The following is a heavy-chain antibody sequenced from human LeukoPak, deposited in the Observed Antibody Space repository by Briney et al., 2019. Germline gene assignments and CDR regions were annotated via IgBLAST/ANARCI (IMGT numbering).Heavy chain of an antibody. J-gene: IGHJ4*02. V-gene: IGHV3-30*03. CDR1: GFTFSSYG. CDR2: ISYDGSNK. CDR3: ARAKDSGSYDY. Sequence: GGSLRLSCAASGFTFSSYGMHWVRQAPGKGLEWVAVISYDGSNKYYADSVKGRFTISRDNSKNTLYLQMNSLRAEDTAVYYCARAKDSGSYDYWGQGTLVTVSS. D-gene: IGHD1-26*01.